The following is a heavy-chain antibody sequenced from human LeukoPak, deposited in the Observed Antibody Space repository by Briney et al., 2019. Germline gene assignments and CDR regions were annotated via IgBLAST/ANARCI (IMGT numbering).Heavy chain of an antibody. CDR1: GFTFDDYG. Sequence: GRSLRLSCAASGFTFDDYGMHWVRQAPGKGLEWVSGISWNSGSIGYADSVKGRFTISRDNAKSTLYLQMNSLRPEDMALYYCTKASGYSSGSIDYWGEGTLVIVSS. J-gene: IGHJ4*02. D-gene: IGHD5-18*01. V-gene: IGHV3-9*03. CDR2: ISWNSGSI. CDR3: TKASGYSSGSIDY.